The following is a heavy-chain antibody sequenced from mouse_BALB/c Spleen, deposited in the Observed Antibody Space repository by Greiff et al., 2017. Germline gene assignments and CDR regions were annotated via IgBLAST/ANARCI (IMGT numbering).Heavy chain of an antibody. D-gene: IGHD3-3*01. J-gene: IGHJ3*01. CDR2: ISYSGST. CDR1: GYSITSGHY. V-gene: IGHV3-2*02. CDR3: ARGGTGGFAY. Sequence: DVQLQESGPGLVKPSQSLSLTCSVTGYSITSGHYWNWIRQFPGNKLEWMGYISYSGSTSYNPSLKSRISITRDTSKNQFFLQLNSVTTEDTATYYCARGGTGGFAYWGQGTLVTVSA.